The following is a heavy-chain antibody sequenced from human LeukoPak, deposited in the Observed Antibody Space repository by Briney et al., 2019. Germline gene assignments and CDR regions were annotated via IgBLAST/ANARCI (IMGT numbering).Heavy chain of an antibody. J-gene: IGHJ5*02. D-gene: IGHD6-19*01. V-gene: IGHV3-33*01. CDR3: ARGIAVAGAFWFDQ. CDR1: EFTFSNYD. CDR2: IWYDGSNK. Sequence: PGRSLRLSFAAPEFTFSNYDRHWVRQAPGKGLEWVAVIWYDGSNKYYADSVKGRFTISRDNSKNTLYLQMNSLRAEDTAVYYCARGIAVAGAFWFDQWGQGTLVTVSS.